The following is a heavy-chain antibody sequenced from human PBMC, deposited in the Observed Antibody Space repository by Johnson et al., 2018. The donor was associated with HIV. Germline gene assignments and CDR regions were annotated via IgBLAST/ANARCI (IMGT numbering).Heavy chain of an antibody. V-gene: IGHV3-30-3*01. CDR2: ISYDGSNK. CDR3: ARATYPNVWGGSSPSHAFHV. Sequence: QVHLVESGGGVVQPGGSLRLSCAASGFTFSSYAMHWVRQAPGKGLEWVAVISYDGSNKYYADSVKGRFTISRDNSKNTLYLQMNSLRAEDTAVYYCARATYPNVWGGSSPSHAFHVWGQGTMVTVSS. J-gene: IGHJ3*01. D-gene: IGHD3-3*01. CDR1: GFTFSSYA.